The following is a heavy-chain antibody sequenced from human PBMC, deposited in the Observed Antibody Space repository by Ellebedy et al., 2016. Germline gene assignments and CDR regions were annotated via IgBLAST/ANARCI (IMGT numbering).Heavy chain of an antibody. D-gene: IGHD6-6*01. CDR1: GFTFSSYA. J-gene: IGHJ4*02. CDR3: ARRGSSSPRYYFDY. Sequence: GGSLRLXXAASGFTFSSYAMHWVRQAPGKGLEWVAGISYDGNNKYYADSVKGRFTISRDNSKNTLYLQMNSLRAEDTAVYYCARRGSSSPRYYFDYWGQGTLVTVSS. V-gene: IGHV3-30-3*01. CDR2: ISYDGNNK.